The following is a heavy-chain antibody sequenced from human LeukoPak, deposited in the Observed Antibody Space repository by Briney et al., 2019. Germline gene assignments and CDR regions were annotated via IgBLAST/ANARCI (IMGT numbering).Heavy chain of an antibody. CDR1: GASISSYF. V-gene: IGHV4-59*01. D-gene: IGHD3-22*01. Sequence: SETLSLTCTVSGASISSYFWSWIRQPPGKGLEWIGYIFHSGTTNYNPSLKSRVSMSVDTSENQISLKLSSVTAADTAVYYCARDQYYYDRSGNYYDYYGMDVWGQGTTVTVSS. J-gene: IGHJ6*02. CDR3: ARDQYYYDRSGNYYDYYGMDV. CDR2: IFHSGTT.